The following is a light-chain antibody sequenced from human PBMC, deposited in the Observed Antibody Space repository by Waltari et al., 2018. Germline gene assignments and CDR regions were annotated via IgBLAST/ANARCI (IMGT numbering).Light chain of an antibody. CDR3: QQRSNWPRIT. CDR2: DAS. J-gene: IGKJ3*01. CDR1: PSVSSY. V-gene: IGKV3-11*01. Sequence: EIVLTQSPATLSLSPGERATLSCRASPSVSSYLAWYQQKPGQAPSLLIYDASNRATGIPARFSGSGSGTDFTLTISILEPEDFAVYYCQQRSNWPRITFGPGTKVDIK.